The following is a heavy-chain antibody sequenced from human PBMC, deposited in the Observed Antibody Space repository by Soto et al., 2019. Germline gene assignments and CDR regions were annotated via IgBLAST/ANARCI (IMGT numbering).Heavy chain of an antibody. Sequence: SEPLSLPCAVSGYSISSGYTCGCIRQCRWKGLEWIGSIYHSGSPYYNPSLKSRVTMSVDTSKNQFSLRLSSVTAADTAIYYCATRITVFGLLIPPFDPWGQGTQVTVSS. V-gene: IGHV4-38-2*01. CDR3: ATRITVFGLLIPPFDP. J-gene: IGHJ5*02. D-gene: IGHD3-3*01. CDR2: IYHSGSP. CDR1: GYSISSGYT.